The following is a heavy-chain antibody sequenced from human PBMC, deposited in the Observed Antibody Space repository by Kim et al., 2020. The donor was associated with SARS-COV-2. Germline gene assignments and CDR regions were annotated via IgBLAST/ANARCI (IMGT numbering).Heavy chain of an antibody. CDR3: ARVLGATIREYNWFDP. J-gene: IGHJ5*02. CDR1: GGSISSGGYY. Sequence: SETLSLTCTVSGGSISSGGYYWSWIRQHPGKGLEWIGYIYYSGSTYYNPSLKSRATISVDTSKNQFSLKLSSVTAADTAVYYCARVLGATIREYNWFDPWGQGTLVTVSS. V-gene: IGHV4-31*03. CDR2: IYYSGST. D-gene: IGHD5-12*01.